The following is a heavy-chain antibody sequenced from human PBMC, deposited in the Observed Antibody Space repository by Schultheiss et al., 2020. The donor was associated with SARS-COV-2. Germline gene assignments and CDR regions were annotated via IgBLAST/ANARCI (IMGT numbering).Heavy chain of an antibody. V-gene: IGHV1-58*01. CDR2: IVVGSGNT. D-gene: IGHD2-2*02. J-gene: IGHJ4*02. CDR1: GFTFTSSA. Sequence: SVKVSCKASGFTFTSSAVQWVRQARGQRLEWIGWIVVGSGNTNYAQKFQERVTITRDMSTSTAYMELSSLRSEDTAVYYCAASVEAAAAILGFYFDYWGQGTLVTVSS. CDR3: AASVEAAAAILGFYFDY.